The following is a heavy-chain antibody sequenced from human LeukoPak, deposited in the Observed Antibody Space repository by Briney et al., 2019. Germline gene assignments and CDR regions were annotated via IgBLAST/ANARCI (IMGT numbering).Heavy chain of an antibody. CDR1: GGSISSGSYY. D-gene: IGHD4-17*01. J-gene: IGHJ4*02. CDR3: ATEDYGDYGPFDY. V-gene: IGHV4-61*02. Sequence: PSETLSLTCTVSGGSISSGSYYWSWIRQPAGKGLEWIGRIYTSGSTNYNPSLKSRVTISVDTSKNQFSLKLSSVTAADTAVYYCATEDYGDYGPFDYWGQGTLVTVSS. CDR2: IYTSGST.